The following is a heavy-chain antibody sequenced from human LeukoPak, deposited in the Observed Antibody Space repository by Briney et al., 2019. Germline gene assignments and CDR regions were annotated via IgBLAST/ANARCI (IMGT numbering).Heavy chain of an antibody. CDR1: GFTFSNYF. CDR2: ISPSSTYI. Sequence: PGLSLRLSCAASGFTFSNYFMIWVRQVPGKGLEWVSSISPSSTYIYYADSVKGRFTISRDNAKNSLYLQMNSLRAEDTAVYYCARGGLGRYFHSYFDLWGRGTLVTVSS. CDR3: ARGGLGRYFHSYFDL. V-gene: IGHV3-21*01. J-gene: IGHJ2*01. D-gene: IGHD3-9*01.